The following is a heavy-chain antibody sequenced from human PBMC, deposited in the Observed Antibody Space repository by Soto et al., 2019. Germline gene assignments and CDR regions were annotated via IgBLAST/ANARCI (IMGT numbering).Heavy chain of an antibody. CDR1: GYIFNDYY. CDR3: ARDSYNYSGMDV. CDR2: INPYNGGA. J-gene: IGHJ6*02. Sequence: ASVKVSCKASGYIFNDYYIHWVRQAPGQGLEWMGWINPYNGGANFAQEFQGRVTMTRDTSLSIVYMEVTRLTYDDTAVYYCARDSYNYSGMDVWGQGTTVTVSS. V-gene: IGHV1-2*02.